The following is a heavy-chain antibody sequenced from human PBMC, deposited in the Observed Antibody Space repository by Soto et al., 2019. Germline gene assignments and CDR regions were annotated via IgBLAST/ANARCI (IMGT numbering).Heavy chain of an antibody. D-gene: IGHD6-19*01. CDR3: AVAGLPFEY. J-gene: IGHJ4*02. V-gene: IGHV1-2*02. CDR2: INPNSGDT. CDR1: GYTFTGYY. Sequence: QVQLVQSGAEVKKPGASVKVSCQTSGYTFTGYYIHWVRQAPGQGLEWMALINPNSGDTNYGHKFQGRVTLTRDTSINTVYMEVTSLRFDDTAVYYCAVAGLPFEYWGQGTLVTVFS.